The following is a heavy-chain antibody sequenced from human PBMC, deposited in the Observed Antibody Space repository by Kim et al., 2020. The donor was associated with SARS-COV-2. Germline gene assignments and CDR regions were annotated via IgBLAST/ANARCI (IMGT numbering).Heavy chain of an antibody. CDR2: IYYSGST. CDR3: ARDCYDSSGYTYYYYYGMDV. Sequence: SETLSLTCTVSGGSISSSSYYWGWIRQPPGKGLEWIGSIYYSGSTYYNPSLKSRVTISVDTSKNQFSLKLSSVTAADTAVYYCARDCYDSSGYTYYYYYGMDVWGQGTTVTVSS. V-gene: IGHV4-39*02. J-gene: IGHJ6*02. D-gene: IGHD3-22*01. CDR1: GGSISSSSYY.